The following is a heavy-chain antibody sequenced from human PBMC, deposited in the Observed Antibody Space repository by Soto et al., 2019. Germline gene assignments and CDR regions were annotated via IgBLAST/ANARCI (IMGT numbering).Heavy chain of an antibody. CDR1: GFTFSSYA. V-gene: IGHV4-34*01. D-gene: IGHD3-10*01. Sequence: GSLRLSCAASGFTFSSYAMSWVRQPPGKGLEWIGEINHSGSTNYNPSLKSRVTISVDTSKNQFSLKLSSVTAADTAVYYCARAHYGVGENCFDPGGQGPLVPVSS. CDR2: INHSGST. J-gene: IGHJ5*02. CDR3: ARAHYGVGENCFDP.